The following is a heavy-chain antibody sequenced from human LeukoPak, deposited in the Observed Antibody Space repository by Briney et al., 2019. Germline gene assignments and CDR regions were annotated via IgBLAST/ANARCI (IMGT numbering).Heavy chain of an antibody. CDR1: GYSISSGYY. V-gene: IGHV4-38-2*02. Sequence: SETLSLTCTVSGYSISSGYYWGWIRQPPGKGLEWIGSIYYSGSTYYNPSLKSRVTISVDTSKNQFSLKLSSVTAADTAVYYCARESIPYSGSYWIHDAFDIWGQGTMVTVSS. D-gene: IGHD1-26*01. CDR2: IYYSGST. CDR3: ARESIPYSGSYWIHDAFDI. J-gene: IGHJ3*02.